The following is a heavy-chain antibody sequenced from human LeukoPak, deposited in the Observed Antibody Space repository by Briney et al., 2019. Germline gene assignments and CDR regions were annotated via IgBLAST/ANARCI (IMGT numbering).Heavy chain of an antibody. CDR3: ANEWLHISGTYKANN. J-gene: IGHJ4*02. CDR1: GFTFSSYG. D-gene: IGHD3-10*01. Sequence: GGSLRLSCAASGFTFSSYGMHWVRQAPGKGLEWVAFILNDGTNKYHADSVKGRFTVSRDNSKNTLYPQMNSLRTEDSAVYYCANEWLHISGTYKANNWGQGTLVTVSS. CDR2: ILNDGTNK. V-gene: IGHV3-30*02.